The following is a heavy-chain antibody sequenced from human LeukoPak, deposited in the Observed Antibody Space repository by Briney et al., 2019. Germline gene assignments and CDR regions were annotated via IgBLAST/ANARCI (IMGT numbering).Heavy chain of an antibody. CDR3: ARDREPGIAAAGGFDY. CDR2: IYSGGST. D-gene: IGHD6-13*01. V-gene: IGHV3-66*01. Sequence: GGSLRLSCAASGFTVSSNYMSWVRQAPGKGLEWVSVIYSGGSTYYADSVKGRFTISRDNSKNTLYLQMNSLRAEDTAVYYCARDREPGIAAAGGFDYWGQGTLVTVSP. CDR1: GFTVSSNY. J-gene: IGHJ4*02.